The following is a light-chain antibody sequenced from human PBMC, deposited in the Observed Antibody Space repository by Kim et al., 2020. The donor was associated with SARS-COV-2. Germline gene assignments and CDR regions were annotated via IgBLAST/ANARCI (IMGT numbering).Light chain of an antibody. CDR3: QQYNDWPLT. J-gene: IGKJ4*01. Sequence: SPGERATLSCTASQSIGTDLAWYQQKPGQAPRILIYHAFTRATGIPARISGSGSGTEFTLTISSLQSEDFAVYYCQQYNDWPLTFGGGTKVDIK. V-gene: IGKV3D-15*01. CDR2: HAF. CDR1: QSIGTD.